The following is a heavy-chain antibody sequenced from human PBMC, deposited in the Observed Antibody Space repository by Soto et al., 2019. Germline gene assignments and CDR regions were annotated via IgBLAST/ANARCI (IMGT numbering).Heavy chain of an antibody. V-gene: IGHV3-30*16. CDR3: ARTFDTITYYFDY. J-gene: IGHJ4*02. CDR1: EFSFCSYA. CDR2: ISFDGNII. Sequence: GGSLRLSCAASEFSFCSYAMHWIRQAPGKGLEWVAVISFDGNIIQYADSVKGRFIISRDNSKNTLYLQMNSLRGEDTAVYYCARTFDTITYYFDYWGQGTLVTVSS. D-gene: IGHD3-9*01.